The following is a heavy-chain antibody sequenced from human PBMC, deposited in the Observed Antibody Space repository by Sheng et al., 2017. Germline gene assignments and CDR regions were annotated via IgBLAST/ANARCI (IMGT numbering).Heavy chain of an antibody. CDR3: ARGRIAARGRLWFDP. Sequence: QVQLQQWGAGLLKPSETLSLTCAVYGGSFSGYYWSWIRQPPGKGLEWIGEINHSGSTNYNPSLKSRVTISVDTSKNQFSLKLSSVTAADTAVYYCARGRIAARGRLWFDPWGQGTRGHRLL. J-gene: IGHJ5*02. CDR2: INHSGST. V-gene: IGHV4-34*01. D-gene: IGHD6-6*01. CDR1: GGSFSGYY.